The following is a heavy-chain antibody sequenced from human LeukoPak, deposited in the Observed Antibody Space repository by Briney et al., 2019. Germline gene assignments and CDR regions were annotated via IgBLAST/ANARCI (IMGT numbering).Heavy chain of an antibody. CDR1: GFTFSSYS. CDR3: ARAADYSNYMDV. Sequence: HAGGSLRLSCAASGFTFSSYSMNWVRQAPGKGLEWVSYISSSSSTIYYADSVKGRFTISRDNAKNSLYLQMNSLRAEDTAVYYCARAADYSNYMDVWGKGTTVTVSS. V-gene: IGHV3-48*01. D-gene: IGHD4-11*01. CDR2: ISSSSSTI. J-gene: IGHJ6*03.